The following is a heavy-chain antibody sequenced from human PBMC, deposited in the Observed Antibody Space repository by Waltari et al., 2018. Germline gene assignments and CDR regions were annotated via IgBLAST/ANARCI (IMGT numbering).Heavy chain of an antibody. CDR3: ARRGLVQGVGRGRYFDY. J-gene: IGHJ4*02. CDR2: IYHSGST. CDR1: GYSISSGYY. V-gene: IGHV4-38-2*01. Sequence: QVQLQESGPGLVKPSETLSLTCAVSGYSISSGYYWGWIRQPPGKGLEWIGSIYHSGSTYYNPSLKRRVTISVDTSKNQFSLKLSSVTAADTAVYYCARRGLVQGVGRGRYFDYWGQGTLVTVSS. D-gene: IGHD3-10*01.